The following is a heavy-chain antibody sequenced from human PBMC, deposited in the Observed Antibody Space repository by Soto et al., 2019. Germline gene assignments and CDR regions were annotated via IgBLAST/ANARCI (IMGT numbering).Heavy chain of an antibody. CDR2: MNPNSGNT. CDR3: ARTTGIVGASYSYYGMDV. D-gene: IGHD1-26*01. CDR1: GYTFTSYD. V-gene: IGHV1-8*01. Sequence: GASVKVSCKASGYTFTSYDINWVRQATGQGLEWMGWMNPNSGNTGYAQKFQGRVTITADESTSTAYMEVSSLRSEDTAMYYCARTTGIVGASYSYYGMDVWGQGTTVTVSS. J-gene: IGHJ6*02.